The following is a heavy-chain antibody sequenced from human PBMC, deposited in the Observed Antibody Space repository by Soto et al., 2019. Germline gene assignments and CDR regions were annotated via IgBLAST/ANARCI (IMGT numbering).Heavy chain of an antibody. CDR2: VSDNGGSRGGT. CDR3: ARAKAVVIAALDI. CDR1: GFMFNNPA. Sequence: EVELLESGGGLVQPGGSLRLSCKASGFMFNNPAMTWVRQAPGQGLQWVASVSDNGGSRGGTYYADSVKGRFTISRDNSKNTLYLQLDSLTSADTAVYYCARAKAVVIAALDIWGQGTMVTVSS. J-gene: IGHJ3*02. V-gene: IGHV3-23*01. D-gene: IGHD2-21*01.